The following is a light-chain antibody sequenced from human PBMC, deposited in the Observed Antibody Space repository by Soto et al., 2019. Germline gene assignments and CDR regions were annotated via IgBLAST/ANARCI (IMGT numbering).Light chain of an antibody. J-gene: IGKJ4*01. CDR2: GAS. CDR1: QSLSNK. CDR3: QEYNNWNPIT. Sequence: EIVMTQSPATLSVSPGERATLSCRASQSLSNKLAWYQQKPGQAPRLLIYGASTRATGIPARFSGSGSGTEFTLTISSLQSEDFAVYYCQEYNNWNPITLGGGTKVDIK. V-gene: IGKV3-15*01.